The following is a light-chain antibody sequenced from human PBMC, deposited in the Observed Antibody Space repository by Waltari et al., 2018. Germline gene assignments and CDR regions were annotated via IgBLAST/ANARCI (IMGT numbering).Light chain of an antibody. CDR2: EGS. Sequence: QSALTQPASVSVSPGQSITVSCTGTSSDVGSYNLVSWYQQHPGKAPKLMIYEGSKRPSGVSNRFSGSKSGNTASLTIAGLQAEDEADYYCCSYAGSSTLLFGGGTKVTVL. J-gene: IGLJ2*01. CDR1: SSDVGSYNL. CDR3: CSYAGSSTLL. V-gene: IGLV2-23*01.